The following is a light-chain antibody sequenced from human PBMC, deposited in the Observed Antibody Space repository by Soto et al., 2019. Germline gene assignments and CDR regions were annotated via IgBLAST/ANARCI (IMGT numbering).Light chain of an antibody. Sequence: QSALTQPASVSGSPGQSITISCTGTSSDVVGYNYVSWYQQQPGKAPKLMIYEVSNRPSGVSNRFSGSKSGNTASLTISGLQVEDDADYYCSSYTSSSTPWVFGGGTKVTGL. V-gene: IGLV2-14*01. CDR2: EVS. CDR1: SSDVVGYNY. J-gene: IGLJ3*02. CDR3: SSYTSSSTPWV.